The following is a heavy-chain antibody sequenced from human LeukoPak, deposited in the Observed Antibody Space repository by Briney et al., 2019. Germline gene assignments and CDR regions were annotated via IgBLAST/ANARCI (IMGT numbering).Heavy chain of an antibody. J-gene: IGHJ4*02. CDR2: LSGRGDRK. CDR1: GFTYNNQS. CDR3: AKDLRGTEMFTGGDFDS. V-gene: IGHV3-23*01. D-gene: IGHD3-10*02. Sequence: GVSQRLSYGVCGFTYNNQSMRWARQAPGKGLEGGSGLSGRGDRKYSPDSAKRRFYDSRDNSRHTLYRQINNLIAEHTAVYFCAKDLRGTEMFTGGDFDSWGEGTLVGVCS.